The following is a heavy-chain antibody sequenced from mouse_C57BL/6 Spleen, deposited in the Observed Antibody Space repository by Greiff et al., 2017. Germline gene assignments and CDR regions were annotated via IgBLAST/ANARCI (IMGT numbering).Heavy chain of an antibody. J-gene: IGHJ2*02. CDR2: INPSSGYT. Sequence: VQLQQSGAELAKPGASVKLSCKASGYTFTSYWMHWVKQRPGQGLEWIGYINPSSGYTKYNQKFKDKATLTADKSSSTAYMQLSSLTYEDSAVYDCAREDYYVSYYFDDWGQGTSLTVSS. CDR3: AREDYYVSYYFDD. V-gene: IGHV1-7*01. D-gene: IGHD1-1*01. CDR1: GYTFTSYW.